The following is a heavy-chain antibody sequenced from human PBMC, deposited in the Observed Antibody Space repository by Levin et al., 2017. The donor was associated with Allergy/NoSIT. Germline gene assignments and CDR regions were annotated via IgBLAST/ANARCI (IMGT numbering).Heavy chain of an antibody. J-gene: IGHJ5*02. V-gene: IGHV3-74*01. CDR3: ARGMGAAAANRFDP. Sequence: GGSLRLSCAASGFTFSSYWMHWVRQAPGKGLVWVSRINSDGRSTNYVDSVKGRFTISRDNAKNTLYLQMDSLRAEDTAVYYCARGMGAAAANRFDPWGQGTLVTVSS. CDR2: INSDGRST. D-gene: IGHD6-13*01. CDR1: GFTFSSYW.